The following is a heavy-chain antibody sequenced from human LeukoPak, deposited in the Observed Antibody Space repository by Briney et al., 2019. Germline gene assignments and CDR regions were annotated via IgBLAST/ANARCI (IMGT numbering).Heavy chain of an antibody. V-gene: IGHV3-33*06. J-gene: IGHJ4*02. CDR3: SKSKIVGCPGWYYFDY. CDR2: IWYDGSNK. Sequence: PGWSLRLSCAASGFTCSSYGMHWVRQAPGKGLEWVAVIWYDGSNKYYADSVKGRFTISRDNSKNTLYQQMNSLRAEDTAVYYWSKSKIVGCPGWYYFDYWGQGTLVTVSS. CDR1: GFTCSSYG. D-gene: IGHD6-19*01.